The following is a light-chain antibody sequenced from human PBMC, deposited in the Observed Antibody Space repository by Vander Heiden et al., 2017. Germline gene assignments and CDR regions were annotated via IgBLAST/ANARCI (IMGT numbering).Light chain of an antibody. V-gene: IGKV2-28*01. Sequence: DIVMSQSPPSLPVTPGEPASISCRSSQSLLHSNGYKYLDWYLQKPGQSPQLLIYLGSNRASGVPDRFSGSGSGTDFTLKISRVEAEDVGIYYCRQALQTPWTFGQGTKVEIK. J-gene: IGKJ1*01. CDR3: RQALQTPWT. CDR1: QSLLHSNGYKY. CDR2: LGS.